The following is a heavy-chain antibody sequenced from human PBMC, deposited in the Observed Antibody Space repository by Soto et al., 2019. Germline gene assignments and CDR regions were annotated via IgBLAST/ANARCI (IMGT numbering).Heavy chain of an antibody. CDR1: GYTFTGYY. Sequence: ASVKVSCKASGYTFTGYYMHWVRQAPGQGLEWMGWINPNSGGTNYAQKFQGWVTMTRDTSISTAYMELSRLRSDDTAVYYCARDRQVIAAAATPNWFDPWGKGTLVTVYS. CDR3: ARDRQVIAAAATPNWFDP. V-gene: IGHV1-2*04. J-gene: IGHJ5*02. D-gene: IGHD6-13*01. CDR2: INPNSGGT.